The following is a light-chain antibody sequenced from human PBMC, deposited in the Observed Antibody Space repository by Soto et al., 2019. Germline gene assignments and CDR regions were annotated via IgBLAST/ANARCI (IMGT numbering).Light chain of an antibody. CDR3: QTWGSGFRV. J-gene: IGLJ3*02. Sequence: QLVLTQSPSASASLGASVKLTCTLSSGHSTYAIAWHQQQPEKGPRFLMNHDSAGRHSKGDEIPDRFSGSSSGAERYLTISSLQYEDEAYYYCQTWGSGFRVFGGGTKLTVL. CDR1: SGHSTYA. CDR2: HDSAGRH. V-gene: IGLV4-69*01.